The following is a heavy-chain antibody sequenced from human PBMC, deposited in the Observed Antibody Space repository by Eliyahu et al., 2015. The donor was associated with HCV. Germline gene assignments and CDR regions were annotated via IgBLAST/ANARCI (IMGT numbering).Heavy chain of an antibody. Sequence: VQLVESGGVLVQPGESLXLTCEXAGFPVSKAYMSWVRQAPGKGLEGVSILYSSGQTYYADSLQDRFTISRDSSKNTLFLQLNNLRAEDTALYYCARNSYDIRYGYYFDLWGRGTLVTVSS. J-gene: IGHJ2*01. CDR3: ARNSYDIRYGYYFDL. CDR1: GFPVSKAY. CDR2: LYSSGQT. D-gene: IGHD2-15*01. V-gene: IGHV3-66*01.